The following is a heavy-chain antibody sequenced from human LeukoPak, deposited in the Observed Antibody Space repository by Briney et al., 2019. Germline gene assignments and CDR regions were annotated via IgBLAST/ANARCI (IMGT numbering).Heavy chain of an antibody. V-gene: IGHV4-4*02. CDR2: IYHSGST. D-gene: IGHD3-10*01. CDR3: ARVRITMVRGVQRHYYYYMDV. CDR1: GGSISSSYW. Sequence: PSETLSLTCAVSGGSISSSYWRRWVRPPPGKGLEWIGDIYHSGSTNYNPSLKSRVTISVDTSKNQFSLKLSSVTAADTAVYYWARVRITMVRGVQRHYYYYMDVWGKGTTVAISS. J-gene: IGHJ6*03.